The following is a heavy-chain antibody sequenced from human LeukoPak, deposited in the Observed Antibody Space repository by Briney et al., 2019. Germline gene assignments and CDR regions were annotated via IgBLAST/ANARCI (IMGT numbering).Heavy chain of an antibody. Sequence: GSSVKVSCKASGGTFSNYAISWVRQAPGQGLEWMGGIIPIFGTTNYAQKFQGRVTITADESTNTVYMELTSLRSEDTAVYYCARDIRNWFDPWGQGTLVTVSS. J-gene: IGHJ5*02. V-gene: IGHV1-69*01. CDR1: GGTFSNYA. CDR3: ARDIRNWFDP. CDR2: IIPIFGTT.